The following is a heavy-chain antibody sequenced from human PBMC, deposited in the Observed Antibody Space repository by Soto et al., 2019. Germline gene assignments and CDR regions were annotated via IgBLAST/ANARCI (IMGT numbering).Heavy chain of an antibody. J-gene: IGHJ4*02. V-gene: IGHV4-31*01. D-gene: IGHD6-13*01. CDR2: IYYSGST. CDR3: ASSGGIAAAGPFDY. CDR1: GGSISSGGYY. Sequence: QVQLPESGPGLVKPSQTLSLTCTVSGGSISSGGYYWSWIRQHPGKGLEWIGYIYYSGSTYYNPSLQSLVNKSVDTSKNQVSLKLSSVTAADTAGYYCASSGGIAAAGPFDYWGQGTLVTVSS.